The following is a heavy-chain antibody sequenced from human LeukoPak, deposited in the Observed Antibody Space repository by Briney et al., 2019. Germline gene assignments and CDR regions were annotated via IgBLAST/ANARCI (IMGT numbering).Heavy chain of an antibody. D-gene: IGHD2-15*01. J-gene: IGHJ5*02. Sequence: ASVKVSCKVSGYTLTELSMHWVRQAPGKGLEWMGWISAYNGNTNYAQKLQGRVTMTTDTSTSTAYMELRSLRSDDTAVYYCARRVDWFDPWGQGTLVTVSS. CDR1: GYTLTELS. V-gene: IGHV1-18*01. CDR2: ISAYNGNT. CDR3: ARRVDWFDP.